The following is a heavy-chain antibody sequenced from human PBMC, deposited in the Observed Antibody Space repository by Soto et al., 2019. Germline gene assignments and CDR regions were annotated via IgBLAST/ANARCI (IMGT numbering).Heavy chain of an antibody. J-gene: IGHJ5*02. CDR3: ARKDDIIGTTEWFDP. D-gene: IGHD1-20*01. Sequence: SETLSLTCTVSGGSISSHYWNWIRQPPGKGLEWIGYIYYSGSTKYNPSLKSRVTISVDTSKNQFSLKLSSVTAADTAVYYCARKDDIIGTTEWFDPWGQGTLVTVSS. CDR1: GGSISSHY. V-gene: IGHV4-59*11. CDR2: IYYSGST.